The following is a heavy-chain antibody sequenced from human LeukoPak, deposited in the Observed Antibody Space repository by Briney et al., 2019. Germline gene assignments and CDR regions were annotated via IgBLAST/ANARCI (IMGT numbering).Heavy chain of an antibody. CDR3: ARSVLTGYLDY. J-gene: IGHJ4*02. V-gene: IGHV4-39*01. CDR2: INYNGQT. CDR1: GDSITSDGYF. Sequence: SETLSLTCSVSGDSITSDGYFWGWIRQPPGKGLEWIAIINYNGQTFYNPSLLSRVTTSVDTSKNQFSLKLSSVTAADTAVYYCARSVLTGYLDYWGQGTLVTVSS. D-gene: IGHD3-9*01.